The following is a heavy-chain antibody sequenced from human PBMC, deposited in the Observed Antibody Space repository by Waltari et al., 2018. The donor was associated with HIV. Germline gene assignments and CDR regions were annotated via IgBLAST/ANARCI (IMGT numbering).Heavy chain of an antibody. D-gene: IGHD3-3*01. CDR2: IKSKTDGGTT. J-gene: IGHJ4*02. V-gene: IGHV3-15*01. CDR1: GFTFSNAW. Sequence: EVQLVESGGGLVKPGGSLRLSCAASGFTFSNAWLRWVPQAPGKGLEWVGRIKSKTDGGTTDYAAPGKGRFTISRDDSKNTLYLQMNSLKTEDTAVYYCVSCCYDGFWDYWGQGTLVTVSS. CDR3: VSCCYDGFWDY.